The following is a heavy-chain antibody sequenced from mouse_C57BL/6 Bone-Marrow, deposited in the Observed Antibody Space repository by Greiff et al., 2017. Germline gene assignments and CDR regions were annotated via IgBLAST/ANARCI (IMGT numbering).Heavy chain of an antibody. CDR2: ISSGGSYT. CDR3: ARQGYDGSRPYFDY. J-gene: IGHJ2*01. D-gene: IGHD1-1*01. V-gene: IGHV5-6*01. CDR1: RFTFSSYG. Sequence: EVMLVESGGDLVKPGGSLKLSCAASRFTFSSYGMSWVRQTPDKRLEWVATISSGGSYTYYPDSVKGRFTISRDNAKNTLYLQMSSLKSEDTAMYYCARQGYDGSRPYFDYWGQGTTLTVSS.